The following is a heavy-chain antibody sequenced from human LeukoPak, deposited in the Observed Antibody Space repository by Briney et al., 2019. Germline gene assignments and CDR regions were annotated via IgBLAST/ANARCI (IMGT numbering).Heavy chain of an antibody. J-gene: IGHJ4*02. CDR2: TNSGGSTI. CDR1: GFTFSSYE. Sequence: GGSLRLSCAASGFTFSSYEMNWVRQAPGRGREWVSYTNSGGSTIYYADSVKGRFTISRDNAKKSLYLQMNSLRAEDTAVYYCATSRRGFGGLWGYWGQGTLVTVSS. D-gene: IGHD3-10*01. V-gene: IGHV3-48*03. CDR3: ATSRRGFGGLWGY.